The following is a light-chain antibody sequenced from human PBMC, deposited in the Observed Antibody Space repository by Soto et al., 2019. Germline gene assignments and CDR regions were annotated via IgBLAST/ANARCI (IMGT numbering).Light chain of an antibody. Sequence: EIVMTQSPAPLSVSPGERATLSCRASQSASNNLAWYQQKPGQAPRLLIYVASTRATGIPARFSGSGSGTEFTLTISRLQSEDFASYYCQQYNKWPLTFGQGTKVEI. CDR1: QSASNN. CDR2: VAS. J-gene: IGKJ1*01. V-gene: IGKV3-15*01. CDR3: QQYNKWPLT.